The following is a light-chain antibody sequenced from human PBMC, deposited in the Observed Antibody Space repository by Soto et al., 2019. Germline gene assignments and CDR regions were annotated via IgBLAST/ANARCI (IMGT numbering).Light chain of an antibody. Sequence: QSVLTQPRSVSGFPGQSVTISCTGTSSDIGGYNYVSWYQQHPGKAPKLMIYTVTKRPSGVPDRFSGSKSDNTASLTISGLQADDEADYYCCSYAGSSSYVFGTGTKVTVL. V-gene: IGLV2-11*01. J-gene: IGLJ1*01. CDR2: TVT. CDR3: CSYAGSSSYV. CDR1: SSDIGGYNY.